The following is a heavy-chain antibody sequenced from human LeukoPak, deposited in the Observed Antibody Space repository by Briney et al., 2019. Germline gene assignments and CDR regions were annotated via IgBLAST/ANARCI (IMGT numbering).Heavy chain of an antibody. CDR1: GFTFSSYS. V-gene: IGHV3-21*01. CDR2: ISSSSSYI. J-gene: IGHJ6*02. Sequence: PGGSLRLSCAASGFTFSSYSMNWVRQAPGKGLEWVSSISSSSSYIYYADSVKGRFTISRDNAKNSLYLQMNSLRAEDTAVYYCARDGYGDYVGYYYYGMDVWGQGTTVTVSS. CDR3: ARDGYGDYVGYYYYGMDV. D-gene: IGHD4-17*01.